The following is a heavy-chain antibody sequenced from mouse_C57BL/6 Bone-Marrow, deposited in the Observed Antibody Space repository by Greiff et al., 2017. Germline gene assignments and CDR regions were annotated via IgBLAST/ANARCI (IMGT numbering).Heavy chain of an antibody. J-gene: IGHJ4*01. V-gene: IGHV1-61*01. CDR2: IYPSDSET. Sequence: QVQLQQPGAELVRPGSSVKLSCKASGYTFTSYWMDWVKQRPGQGLEWIGNIYPSDSETHYNQKFKDKATLTVDKSSSTAYMQLSSLTSADSAVYYCARGLYAMDYWGQGTSVTVSS. CDR3: ARGLYAMDY. CDR1: GYTFTSYW.